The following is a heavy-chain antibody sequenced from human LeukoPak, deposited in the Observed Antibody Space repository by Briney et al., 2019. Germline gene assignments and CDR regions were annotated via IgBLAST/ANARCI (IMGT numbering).Heavy chain of an antibody. Sequence: ETLSLTCTVSGVSISPFYWSWIRQPPGKGLEWIGYLNYSGSTNNNPSLNSRVTISLDTSESQFSLKMSSVTTADTAVYYCARVASSVMDYWGQGILVTVSS. CDR1: GVSISPFY. V-gene: IGHV4-59*01. CDR2: LNYSGST. D-gene: IGHD2-8*01. J-gene: IGHJ4*02. CDR3: ARVASSVMDY.